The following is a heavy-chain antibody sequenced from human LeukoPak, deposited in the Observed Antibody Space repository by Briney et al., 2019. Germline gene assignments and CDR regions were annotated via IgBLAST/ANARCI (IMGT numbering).Heavy chain of an antibody. CDR1: GGSISSSSYY. CDR2: IYYSGST. Sequence: SETLSLTCTVSGGSISSSSYYWGWIRQPPGKGLEWIGSIYYSGSTYYNPSLKSRVTISVDTSKNQFSLKLSSVTAADTAVYYCARDGYYDSSGSYWALDYWGQGTLVTVSS. J-gene: IGHJ4*02. D-gene: IGHD3-22*01. V-gene: IGHV4-39*07. CDR3: ARDGYYDSSGSYWALDY.